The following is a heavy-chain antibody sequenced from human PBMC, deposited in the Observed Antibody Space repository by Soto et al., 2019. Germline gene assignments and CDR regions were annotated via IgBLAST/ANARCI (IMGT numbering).Heavy chain of an antibody. CDR2: INPSGGST. CDR3: ASQSIAGYYDFWSGYYASYYGMDV. J-gene: IGHJ6*02. V-gene: IGHV1-46*01. Sequence: ASVKVSCKASGYTFTSYYMHWVRQAPGQGLEWMGIINPSGGSTSYAQKFQGRVTMTRDTSTSTVYMELSSLRSEDTAVYYCASQSIAGYYDFWSGYYASYYGMDVWGQGTTVTVPS. D-gene: IGHD3-3*01. CDR1: GYTFTSYY.